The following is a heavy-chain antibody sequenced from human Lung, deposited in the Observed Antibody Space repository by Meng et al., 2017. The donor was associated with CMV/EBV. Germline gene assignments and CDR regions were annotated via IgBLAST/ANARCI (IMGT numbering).Heavy chain of an antibody. CDR1: GFTFSSYT. Sequence: SCAASGFTFSSYTLNWVRQPPGEGLEWVSSISSSGSYIYYAASVKGRFTISRANAKNSLYLQMSGLRAEDTAVYFCARDYGSRGMDVWAQGTAVTVSS. CDR2: ISSSGSYI. D-gene: IGHD3-10*01. J-gene: IGHJ6*02. CDR3: ARDYGSRGMDV. V-gene: IGHV3-21*06.